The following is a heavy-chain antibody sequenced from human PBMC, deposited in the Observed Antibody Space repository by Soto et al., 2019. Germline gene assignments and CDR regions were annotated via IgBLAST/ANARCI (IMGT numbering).Heavy chain of an antibody. D-gene: IGHD2-21*02. CDR1: GYTFTGYY. V-gene: IGHV1-2*04. J-gene: IGHJ6*02. CDR3: ARDLAYCGGDCYFPYYGMDV. Sequence: ASVKVSCKASGYTFTGYYMHWVRQAPGQGLEWMGWINPNSGGTNYAQKFQGWVTMTRDTSISTAYMELSRLRSDDTAVYYCARDLAYCGGDCYFPYYGMDVWGQGTTVTVS. CDR2: INPNSGGT.